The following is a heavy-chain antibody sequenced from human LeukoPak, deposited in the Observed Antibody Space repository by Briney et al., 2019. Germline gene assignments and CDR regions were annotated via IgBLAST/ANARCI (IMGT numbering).Heavy chain of an antibody. Sequence: PGGSLRLSCAACGFTFRSYIMNWVRQAPGKGLEWVASISRNSTYIHYADSVKGRFTISRDNARNSLFLQMNSLRAEDTAIYYCASDEGNYFDYWGQGTLVTVSS. CDR1: GFTFRSYI. CDR3: ASDEGNYFDY. J-gene: IGHJ4*02. V-gene: IGHV3-21*01. CDR2: ISRNSTYI.